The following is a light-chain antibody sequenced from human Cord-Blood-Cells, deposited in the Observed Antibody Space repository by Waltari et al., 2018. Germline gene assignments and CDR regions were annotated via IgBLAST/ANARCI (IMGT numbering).Light chain of an antibody. CDR1: SGSIASNY. CDR2: EDN. V-gene: IGLV6-57*02. Sequence: NFMLTQPHSVSESPGKTVTISCTGSSGSIASNYVQWYQQRPGSAPTTVIYEDNQRPSGVADRFFGSIDNSSNSASLTISGLKTEDEADYYCQSYDSSNWVFGGGTKLTVL. J-gene: IGLJ3*02. CDR3: QSYDSSNWV.